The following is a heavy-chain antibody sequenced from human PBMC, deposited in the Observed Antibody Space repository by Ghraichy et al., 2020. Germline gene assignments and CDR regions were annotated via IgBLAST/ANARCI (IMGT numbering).Heavy chain of an antibody. Sequence: GGSLRLSCATSGLTVTHVWLSWVRQAPGKGLEWIGRIKRNTDGGTIDYAAPMQGRFTISRDQSKNTLYLQMDSLQIEDTAVYYCATEWLQVATRHWGQETLVTVSS. CDR3: ATEWLQVATRH. J-gene: IGHJ4*02. CDR2: IKRNTDGGTI. CDR1: GLTVTHVW. D-gene: IGHD5-12*01. V-gene: IGHV3-15*01.